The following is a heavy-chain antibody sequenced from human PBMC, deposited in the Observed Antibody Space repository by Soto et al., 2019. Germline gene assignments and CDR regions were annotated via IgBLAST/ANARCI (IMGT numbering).Heavy chain of an antibody. D-gene: IGHD3-3*02. Sequence: QVQLVQSGAEVKKPGSSVKVSCKTSGGTFRTSAISWVRQAPGQGLERMGGIMPVFPTPDYAQKFQGRVTITADESTRTAYMELSSLRSEDTAVYYCARDKDRQQLGGNYYYIMDVWGQGTTVTVSS. J-gene: IGHJ6*01. V-gene: IGHV1-69*12. CDR3: ARDKDRQQLGGNYYYIMDV. CDR1: GGTFRTSA. CDR2: IMPVFPTP.